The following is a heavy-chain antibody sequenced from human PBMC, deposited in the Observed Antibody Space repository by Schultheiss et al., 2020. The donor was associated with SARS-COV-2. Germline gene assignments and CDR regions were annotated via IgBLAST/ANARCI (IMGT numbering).Heavy chain of an antibody. Sequence: SETLSLTCTVSGGSISSYYWSWIRQPPGKGLEWIGEINHSGSTNYNPSLKSRVTISVDKSKNQFSLKLSSVTAADTAVYYCASPGIAVAGKPYYGMDVWGQGTTVTVSS. CDR3: ASPGIAVAGKPYYGMDV. D-gene: IGHD6-19*01. CDR1: GGSISSYY. J-gene: IGHJ6*02. V-gene: IGHV4-59*12. CDR2: INHSGST.